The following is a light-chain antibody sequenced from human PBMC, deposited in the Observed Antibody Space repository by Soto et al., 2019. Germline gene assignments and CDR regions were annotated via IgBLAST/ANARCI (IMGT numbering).Light chain of an antibody. CDR1: QSVGSN. J-gene: IGKJ5*01. V-gene: IGKV3-20*01. Sequence: ERVMTQSPVTLSVSPGESVTVSCRASQSVGSNLVWYQQKVGQAPRLLIYGASSRATGIPDRFSGSGSGADFPLTIRRLEPEDFAVYYCQQYHTSPSITFGQGTRLEIK. CDR3: QQYHTSPSIT. CDR2: GAS.